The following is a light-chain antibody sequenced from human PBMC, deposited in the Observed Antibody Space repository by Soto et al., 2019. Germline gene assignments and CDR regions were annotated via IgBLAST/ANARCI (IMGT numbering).Light chain of an antibody. CDR2: DAS. V-gene: IGKV1-5*01. CDR1: QDITTW. J-gene: IGKJ1*01. Sequence: DIQMEQSTSSVSAFVGDRLAVTCLPIQDITTWLAWYQKKPGKAPKLPVYDASTLQSGVASRFSGSGSGTEFTLIISGLQPDDSATYYCQQYTNTNNPWMFGQGTKVDI. CDR3: QQYTNTNNPWM.